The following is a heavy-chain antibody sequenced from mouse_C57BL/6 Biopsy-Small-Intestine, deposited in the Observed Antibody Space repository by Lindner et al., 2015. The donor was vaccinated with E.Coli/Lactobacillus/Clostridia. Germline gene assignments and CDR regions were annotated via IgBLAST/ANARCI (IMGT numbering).Heavy chain of an antibody. CDR3: VRDGYGHYYAMDY. J-gene: IGHJ4*01. D-gene: IGHD2-2*01. CDR1: GYSITSGYD. V-gene: IGHV3-1*01. CDR2: ISYSGIT. Sequence: VQLQESGPGMVKPSQSLSLTCSVTGYSITSGYDWHWIRHFPGNKLEWMGYISYSGITDYNPSLKSRISITRDTSKNHFFLKLNSVTAEDTATYYCVRDGYGHYYAMDYWGQGTSVTVSS.